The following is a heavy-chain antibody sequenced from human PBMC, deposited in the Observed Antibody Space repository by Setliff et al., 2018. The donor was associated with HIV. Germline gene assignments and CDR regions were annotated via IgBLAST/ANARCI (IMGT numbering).Heavy chain of an antibody. Sequence: ASVKVSCKASGGAFSSYRISWVRQAPGQGLEWMGYINTNTGNPTYAQGFTGRFVFSVDTPVSTAYLQLFSLKTEDTAVYYCTRDHTPPPNYDFWSGQIDLRNIFYYMDVWGTGSPVTVSS. D-gene: IGHD3-3*01. CDR2: INTNTGNP. CDR3: TRDHTPPPNYDFWSGQIDLRNIFYYMDV. J-gene: IGHJ6*03. CDR1: GGAFSSYR. V-gene: IGHV7-4-1*01.